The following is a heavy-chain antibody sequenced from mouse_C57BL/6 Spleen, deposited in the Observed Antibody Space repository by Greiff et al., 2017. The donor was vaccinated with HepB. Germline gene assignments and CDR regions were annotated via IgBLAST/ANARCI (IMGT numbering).Heavy chain of an antibody. CDR1: GYSITSGYY. D-gene: IGHD3-3*01. Sequence: EVQLVESGPGLVKPSQSLSLTCSVTGYSITSGYYWNWIRQFPGNKLEWKGYISYDGSNNYNPSLKNRISITRDTSKNQFFLKLNSVTTEDTATYYCARLGGTGAMDYWGQGTSVTVSS. V-gene: IGHV3-6*01. CDR3: ARLGGTGAMDY. J-gene: IGHJ4*01. CDR2: ISYDGSN.